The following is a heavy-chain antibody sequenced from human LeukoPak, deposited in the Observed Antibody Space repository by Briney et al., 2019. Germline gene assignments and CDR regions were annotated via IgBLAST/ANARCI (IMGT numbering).Heavy chain of an antibody. J-gene: IGHJ1*01. CDR3: AKRVVVGATSPYSDFQD. V-gene: IGHV3-23*01. CDR1: GFTFSSYA. D-gene: IGHD1-26*01. Sequence: GGSLRLSCVASGFTFSSYAMGWVRQAPGKGLEWVSAISGSGVTTHYAGSVKGRFSISRDNSKNTLYLQMDSLRAEDAALYYCAKRVVVGATSPYSDFQDWGQGTLVTVSS. CDR2: ISGSGVTT.